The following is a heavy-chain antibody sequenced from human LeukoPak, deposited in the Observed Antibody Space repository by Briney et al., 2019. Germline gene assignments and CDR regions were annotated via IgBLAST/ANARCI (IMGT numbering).Heavy chain of an antibody. Sequence: GGSLRLSCAASGFTFSLYWMSWVRQAPGTGLEWVANIKEDGTEQYYVDSVKGRFTISRDNAKNALYLQMNSLRAEDTAVYYCARDRSVITMVRGVILDYWGQGTLVTVSS. CDR1: GFTFSLYW. D-gene: IGHD3-10*01. J-gene: IGHJ4*02. CDR2: IKEDGTEQ. V-gene: IGHV3-7*01. CDR3: ARDRSVITMVRGVILDY.